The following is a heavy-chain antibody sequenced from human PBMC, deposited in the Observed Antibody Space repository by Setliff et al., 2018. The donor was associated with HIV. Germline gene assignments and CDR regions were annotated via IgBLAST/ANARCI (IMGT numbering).Heavy chain of an antibody. Sequence: SETLSLTCTVSGGSISSGSYYWNWIRQPAGKGLEWVGRIYTSGSTNYNPSLKSRVTISVDTSKNQFSLKLSSVTAADTAVYYCARENGWLFGWFDPWGQGTPVTVSS. CDR3: ARENGWLFGWFDP. D-gene: IGHD3-22*01. CDR1: GGSISSGSYY. CDR2: IYTSGST. J-gene: IGHJ5*02. V-gene: IGHV4-61*02.